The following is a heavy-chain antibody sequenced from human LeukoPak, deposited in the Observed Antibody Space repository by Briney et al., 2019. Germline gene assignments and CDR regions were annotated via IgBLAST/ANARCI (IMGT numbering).Heavy chain of an antibody. CDR2: IYYSGST. J-gene: IGHJ4*02. Sequence: SETLSLTCTVSGGSISSYYWSWIRQPPGKGLEWIGYIYYSGSTNYNPSLKSRVTISVDTSKNQFSLKLSSVTAADTAVYYCASLGIAAAGTSYYFDYWGQGTLVTVSS. CDR3: ASLGIAAAGTSYYFDY. CDR1: GGSISSYY. V-gene: IGHV4-59*01. D-gene: IGHD6-13*01.